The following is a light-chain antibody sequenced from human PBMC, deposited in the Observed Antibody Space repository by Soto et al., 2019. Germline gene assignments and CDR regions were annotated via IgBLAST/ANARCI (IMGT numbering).Light chain of an antibody. CDR3: QQYNSYSLT. CDR2: DAS. J-gene: IGKJ4*01. V-gene: IGKV1-5*01. CDR1: QSISSW. Sequence: DIQMTQSPSTLSASVGDRVTITCRASQSISSWLAWYQQKPGKAPKLLIYDASRLESGVPSRFSGSGSGAEFTLTISRLQPDYFASYYGQQYNSYSLTFGGGTKVEIK.